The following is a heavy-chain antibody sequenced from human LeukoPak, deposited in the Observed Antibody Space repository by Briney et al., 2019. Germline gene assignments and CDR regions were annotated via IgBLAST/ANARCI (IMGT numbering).Heavy chain of an antibody. D-gene: IGHD2-21*02. V-gene: IGHV4-59*01. CDR3: APFWWGDSNFDY. J-gene: IGHJ4*02. Sequence: SETLSLTCTVSGGSISSYYWSWIRQPPGKGLEWIGYIYYSGSTNYNPSLKSRVTISVDTSKNQFSLKLSSVTAADTAVYYCAPFWWGDSNFDYWGQGTLVTVSS. CDR1: GGSISSYY. CDR2: IYYSGST.